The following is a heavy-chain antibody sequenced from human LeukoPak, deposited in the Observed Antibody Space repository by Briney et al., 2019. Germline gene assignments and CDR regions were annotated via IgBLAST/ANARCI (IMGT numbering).Heavy chain of an antibody. CDR3: ARGTMAAAGSWFDP. CDR1: GGSISSYY. Sequence: PSETLSLTCTVSGGSISSYYWSWIRQPPGKGLEWIGYIYYSGRTNSYPSLKSRVTISVDTSKNQFSLKLSSVTAADTAVYYCARGTMAAAGSWFDPWGQGTLVTVSS. CDR2: IYYSGRT. J-gene: IGHJ5*02. V-gene: IGHV4-59*01. D-gene: IGHD6-13*01.